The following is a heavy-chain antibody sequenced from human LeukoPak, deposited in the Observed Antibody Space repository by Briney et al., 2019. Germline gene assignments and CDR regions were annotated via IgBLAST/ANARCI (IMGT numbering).Heavy chain of an antibody. CDR3: AKVREPSTRVVTAIDY. J-gene: IGHJ4*02. Sequence: GGSLRLSCAASGFTFSSYTMSWVRQAPGKGLEWVSGLSGGGSTYYADSVKGRFTISRDNSKKMLYLQMNSLRAEDTAVYYCAKVREPSTRVVTAIDYWGQGTLVTVSS. CDR2: LSGGGST. CDR1: GFTFSSYT. D-gene: IGHD2-21*02. V-gene: IGHV3-23*01.